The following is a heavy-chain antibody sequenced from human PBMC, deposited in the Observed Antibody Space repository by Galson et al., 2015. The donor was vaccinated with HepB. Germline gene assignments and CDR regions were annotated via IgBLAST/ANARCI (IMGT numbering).Heavy chain of an antibody. V-gene: IGHV3-21*01. CDR3: ARDWQSFDF. CDR2: ISTGGDYI. Sequence: SLRLSCAASGFTFSSYWMNWVRQAPGKGLEWVASISTGGDYIYYKDSMKGRFTISRDNPKNSLYLQMNSLTAEDTAVYYCARDWQSFDFWGQGTLVTVSS. J-gene: IGHJ4*02. CDR1: GFTFSSYW.